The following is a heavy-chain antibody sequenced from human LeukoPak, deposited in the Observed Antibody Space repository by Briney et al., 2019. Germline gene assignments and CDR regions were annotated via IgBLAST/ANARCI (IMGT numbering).Heavy chain of an antibody. CDR1: EFTFSTYS. V-gene: IGHV3-21*01. J-gene: IGHJ6*02. D-gene: IGHD5-24*01. Sequence: GGSLRLSCAASEFTFSTYSMSWVRQAPGKGLEWVSFISSSSSYIYYADSVKGRFTISRDNSKNSLYLQMSSLRAEDTAVYYCARFLSTPGARNYFTSEDYYGMDVWGQGSTVTVSS. CDR3: ARFLSTPGARNYFTSEDYYGMDV. CDR2: ISSSSSYI.